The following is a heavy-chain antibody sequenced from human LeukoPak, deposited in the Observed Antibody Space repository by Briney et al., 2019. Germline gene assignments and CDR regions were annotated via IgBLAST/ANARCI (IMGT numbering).Heavy chain of an antibody. CDR1: GGSISSYY. D-gene: IGHD2-21*02. J-gene: IGHJ4*02. Sequence: SETLSLTCTVSGGSISSYYWSWTRQPAGKGLEWIGRIYTSGSTNYNPSLKSRVTISVDTSKNQFSLKLSSVTAADTAVYYCARDHSGGDCYSCAYFDYWGQGTLVTVSS. CDR3: ARDHSGGDCYSCAYFDY. CDR2: IYTSGST. V-gene: IGHV4-4*07.